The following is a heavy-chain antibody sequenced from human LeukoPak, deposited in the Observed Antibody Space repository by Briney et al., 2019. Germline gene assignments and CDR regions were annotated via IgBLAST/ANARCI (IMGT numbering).Heavy chain of an antibody. CDR2: ISYDGSNK. J-gene: IGHJ4*02. CDR1: GFTFSTYG. D-gene: IGHD5-12*01. Sequence: GGSLRLSCAASGFTFSTYGIHWVRQAPGKGLEWVAVISYDGSNKYYADSVKGRFTISRDNSKNTLYLQMNSLRAEDTALYYCAKEGGYSGYDWDYWGQGTLVTVSS. V-gene: IGHV3-30-3*01. CDR3: AKEGGYSGYDWDY.